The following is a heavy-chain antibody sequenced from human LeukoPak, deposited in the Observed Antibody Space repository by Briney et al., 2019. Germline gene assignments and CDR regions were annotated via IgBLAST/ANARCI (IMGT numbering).Heavy chain of an antibody. CDR1: GFTFSSYA. J-gene: IGHJ3*01. CDR2: ISGSGGDT. Sequence: GGSLRLSCAASGFTFSSYAMSWVRQAPGKGLEWVSAISGSGGDTYYSDSVKGRFTISRDNSKNTLYLQMNSLRAEDTAVYYCTTGRVSNDAFDVWGQGTMVTVSS. D-gene: IGHD6-13*01. V-gene: IGHV3-23*01. CDR3: TTGRVSNDAFDV.